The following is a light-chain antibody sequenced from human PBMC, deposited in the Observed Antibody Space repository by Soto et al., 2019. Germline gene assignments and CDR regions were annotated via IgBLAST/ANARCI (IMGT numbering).Light chain of an antibody. CDR3: SSYTSSNIYV. CDR2: DVS. J-gene: IGLJ1*01. V-gene: IGLV2-14*01. CDR1: SSDVGGYNY. Sequence: QSALTQPASVSGSPGQSITISCTGTSSDVGGYNYVPWYQQHPGKAPKLMICDVSNRPSGVSNRFSGSKSGNTASLTISGLQAEDEADYYCSSYTSSNIYVFGTGTKLTVL.